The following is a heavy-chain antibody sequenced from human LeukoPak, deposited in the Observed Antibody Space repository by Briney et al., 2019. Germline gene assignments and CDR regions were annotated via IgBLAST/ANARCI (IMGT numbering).Heavy chain of an antibody. D-gene: IGHD6-19*01. Sequence: GGSLRLSCAASGFSVSNNYMRWVRQAPGKGLEWVAFIRYDGSNKYYADSVKGRFTISRDNSKNTLYLQMNSLRAEGTAVYYCAKDRIGIAVAGTTFDYWGQGTLVTVSS. V-gene: IGHV3-30*02. CDR3: AKDRIGIAVAGTTFDY. CDR1: GFSVSNNY. J-gene: IGHJ4*02. CDR2: IRYDGSNK.